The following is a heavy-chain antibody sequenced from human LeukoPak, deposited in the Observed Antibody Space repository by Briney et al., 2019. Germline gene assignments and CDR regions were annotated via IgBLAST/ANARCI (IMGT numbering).Heavy chain of an antibody. V-gene: IGHV6-1*01. CDR1: GDSVPSNSAA. D-gene: IGHD2-21*01. J-gene: IGHJ5*02. CDR3: ARSTALVGDDWVDP. Sequence: TSQTLSLTCAISGDSVPSNSAAWNWIRQSPSRGLEWLGRTVYRCKWYYDYAVSVQSRITINADTSKNQFSLHLNSATPEDTAVYYCARSTALVGDDWVDPWGQGTLVTVSS. CDR2: TVYRCKWYY.